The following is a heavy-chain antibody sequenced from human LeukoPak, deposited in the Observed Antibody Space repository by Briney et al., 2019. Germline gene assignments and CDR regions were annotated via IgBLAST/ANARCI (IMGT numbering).Heavy chain of an antibody. V-gene: IGHV4-38-2*02. J-gene: IGHJ5*02. CDR3: ARERGIVVVVAATTSWFDP. CDR2: IYHSGST. CDR1: GYSISSGYY. D-gene: IGHD2-15*01. Sequence: PSETLSLTCTVSGYSISSGYYWGWIRQPPGKGLEWIVNIYHSGSTYYNPSLKSRVTISVDTSKNQFSLKLSSVTAADTAVYYCARERGIVVVVAATTSWFDPWGQGTLVSVSS.